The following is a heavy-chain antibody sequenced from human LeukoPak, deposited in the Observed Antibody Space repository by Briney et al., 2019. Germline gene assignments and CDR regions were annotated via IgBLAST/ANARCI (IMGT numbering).Heavy chain of an antibody. J-gene: IGHJ5*02. CDR2: IDPESGER. CDR3: ADFGVVTNWFDP. CDR1: GYTFTEMS. Sequence: ASVKVSCKVSGYTFTEMSIHWVRQTRGKGLEWLGGIDPESGERVYAQSFRGRVTMSENTSTDTAYMEVSSLRSEDTAIYYCADFGVVTNWFDPWGQGTLVTVSS. D-gene: IGHD3-3*01. V-gene: IGHV1-24*01.